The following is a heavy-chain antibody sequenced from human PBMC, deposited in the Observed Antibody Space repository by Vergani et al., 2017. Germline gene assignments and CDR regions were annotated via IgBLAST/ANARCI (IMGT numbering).Heavy chain of an antibody. D-gene: IGHD3-10*01. CDR3: ARHRGSCAFIPTSYFYGSDD. CDR1: DSSIMTNPY. V-gene: IGHV4-38-2*01. CDR2: IHHSGDT. Sequence: QVQLQESGPGLVKPSETLTLTCDVSDSSIMTNPYWGWFRQSPGKGLEWIGCIHHSGDTHYNSSLKSRVSISIVFTSKFSMSLTSVTAADTAINYCARHRGSCAFIPTSYFYGSDDWGQGTMVTVSS. J-gene: IGHJ4*02.